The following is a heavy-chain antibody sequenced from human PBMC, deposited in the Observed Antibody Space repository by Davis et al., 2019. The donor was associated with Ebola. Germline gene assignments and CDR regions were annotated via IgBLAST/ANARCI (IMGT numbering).Heavy chain of an antibody. CDR3: AADSGDYGGSGYDYFQH. CDR1: GYTLTELS. V-gene: IGHV1-24*01. CDR2: FDPEDGET. J-gene: IGHJ1*01. D-gene: IGHD4/OR15-4a*01. Sequence: ASVKVSCKVSGYTLTELSMHWVRQAPGKGLEWMGGFDPEDGETIYAQKFQGRVTMTEDTSTDTAYMELSSLRSEDTAVYYCAADSGDYGGSGYDYFQHWGQGTLVTVSS.